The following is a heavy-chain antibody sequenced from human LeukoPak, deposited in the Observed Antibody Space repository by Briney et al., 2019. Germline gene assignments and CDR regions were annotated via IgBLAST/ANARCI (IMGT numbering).Heavy chain of an antibody. J-gene: IGHJ4*02. D-gene: IGHD6-19*01. CDR3: ARGTAVAGTFGDY. CDR2: INAGNGNT. V-gene: IGHV1-3*01. Sequence: ASVKVSCKASGYTFTSYAMHWVRQAPGQRLEWMGWINAGNGNTKYSQKFQGRVTITRDTSASTAYMELSSLRSEDTAVYSCARGTAVAGTFGDYWGQGTLVTVSS. CDR1: GYTFTSYA.